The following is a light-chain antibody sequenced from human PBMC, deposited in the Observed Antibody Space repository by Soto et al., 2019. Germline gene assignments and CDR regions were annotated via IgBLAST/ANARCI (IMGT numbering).Light chain of an antibody. Sequence: VLTQPASVSGSPGQSIAISCTGTSSDVGAYDYVSWYQQHPDKAPKLMIYEVSNRPSGVSDRFSGSKSVNTATLTISGLQAEDEADYYCASYTTTSTRVFGTGTKVTVL. V-gene: IGLV2-14*03. CDR2: EVS. CDR3: ASYTTTSTRV. J-gene: IGLJ1*01. CDR1: SSDVGAYDY.